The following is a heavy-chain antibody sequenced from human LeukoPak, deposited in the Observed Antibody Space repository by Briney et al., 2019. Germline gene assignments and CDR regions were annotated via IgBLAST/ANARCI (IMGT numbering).Heavy chain of an antibody. V-gene: IGHV4-4*09. CDR2: IYTSGST. CDR1: GGSISSYY. D-gene: IGHD3-22*01. Sequence: SETLSLTCTVSGGSISSYYWSWIRQPPGKGLEWIGYIYTSGSTNYNPSLKSRVTISVDTSKNQFSLKLSSVTAADTAVYYCARQSYYDSSGYLSFWFDPWGQGTLVTVSS. CDR3: ARQSYYDSSGYLSFWFDP. J-gene: IGHJ5*02.